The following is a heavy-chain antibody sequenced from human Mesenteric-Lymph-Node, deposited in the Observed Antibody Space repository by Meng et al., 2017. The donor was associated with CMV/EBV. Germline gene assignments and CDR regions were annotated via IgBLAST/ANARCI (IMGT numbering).Heavy chain of an antibody. J-gene: IGHJ4*02. V-gene: IGHV4-34*01. D-gene: IGHD4-23*01. CDR3: ARHQRWLKSEGGFNY. CDR2: INHSGTT. CDR1: GGSSSSYH. Sequence: VPLKLLGVALLRPAQTLSDPCSVYGGSSSSYHRTWIRQPPGKVLEWIGEINHSGTTNHNPSLKSRVPISVDTSKNPFSLKLSSVTAADTAVYYCARHQRWLKSEGGFNYWGQGTLVTVSS.